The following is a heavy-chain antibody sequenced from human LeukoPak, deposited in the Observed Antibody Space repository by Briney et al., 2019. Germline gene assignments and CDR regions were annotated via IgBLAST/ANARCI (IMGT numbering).Heavy chain of an antibody. V-gene: IGHV3-15*01. D-gene: IGHD1-26*01. Sequence: GGSLRLSCAASGFTFSNAWMSWVRQGPGKGLEWVGRIKSITDGGTTDYAAPVTGRFTISRDDSKNTLFLQMNSLKTEDTAVYYCTTDPVGALDYWGQGTLVTVSS. CDR1: GFTFSNAW. CDR3: TTDPVGALDY. CDR2: IKSITDGGTT. J-gene: IGHJ4*02.